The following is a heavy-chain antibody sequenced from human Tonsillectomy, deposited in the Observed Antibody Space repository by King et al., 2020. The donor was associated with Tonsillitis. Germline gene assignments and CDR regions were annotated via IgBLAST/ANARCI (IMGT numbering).Heavy chain of an antibody. V-gene: IGHV3-7*03. CDR2: INQDGSEK. D-gene: IGHD2-15*01. J-gene: IGHJ6*02. CDR3: AKDRYAMTV. CDR1: GFTFSRYW. Sequence: VQLVESGGGLVQPGGSLRLSCAASGFTFSRYWMSWVRQAPGKGLEWVANINQDGSEKYYVDSVKGRFTISRDNAKNSLYLQMNRLRAEDTAVYYCAKDRYAMTVWGQGPTATVSS.